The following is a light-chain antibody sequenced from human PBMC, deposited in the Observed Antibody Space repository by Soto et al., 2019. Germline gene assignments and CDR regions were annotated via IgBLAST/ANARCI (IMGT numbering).Light chain of an antibody. CDR2: GAS. Sequence: EIMMTQSPVTLSVSPGERATLSCRASQSVSSNLAWYQQKPGQAPRLLIYGASTRATGIPARFSGSGSGTEFTLTISSLQSEDFAVYYCQQYNNWPWTFGQGTKVDIK. J-gene: IGKJ1*01. V-gene: IGKV3-15*01. CDR1: QSVSSN. CDR3: QQYNNWPWT.